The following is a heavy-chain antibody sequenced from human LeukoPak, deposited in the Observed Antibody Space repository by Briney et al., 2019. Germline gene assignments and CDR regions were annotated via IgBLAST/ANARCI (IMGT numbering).Heavy chain of an antibody. J-gene: IGHJ4*02. Sequence: GGSLRLSCAASGFTFSSYAMSWVRQAPGKGLEWVSAISGSGGSTYYADSVKGRFTISRDNSKNTLYLQMNSLRAEDTAVYYCATNDYGDYEGYYFDYWGQGTLVTVSS. CDR1: GFTFSSYA. D-gene: IGHD4-17*01. CDR2: ISGSGGST. CDR3: ATNDYGDYEGYYFDY. V-gene: IGHV3-23*01.